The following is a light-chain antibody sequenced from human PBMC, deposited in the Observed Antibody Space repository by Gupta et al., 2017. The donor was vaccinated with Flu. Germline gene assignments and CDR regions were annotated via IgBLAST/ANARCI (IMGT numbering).Light chain of an antibody. CDR1: PSCGDSNGKTY. Sequence: TLGQTASICCSATPSCGDSNGKTYLSCFQQRQRQPPTRLMFEGANRDAGVLDRFSGGGGGRDVAIQISRGEEEDVGGYYCRQGKHWPPYTFGQGTKVDIK. V-gene: IGKV2-30*01. J-gene: IGKJ2*01. CDR2: EGA. CDR3: RQGKHWPPYT.